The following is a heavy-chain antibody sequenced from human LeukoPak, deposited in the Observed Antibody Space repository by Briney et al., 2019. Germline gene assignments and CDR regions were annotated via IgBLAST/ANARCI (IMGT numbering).Heavy chain of an antibody. CDR2: IIPISGTT. V-gene: IGHV1-69*13. Sequence: GASLKISCTTSVGTFTSYAISWVRQAPGHRREWVGKIIPISGTTTYAQKFEGRVTFAADESTSTAYMELSSLRSEDTALYYCARKLRLGGNWFDPWGQGTLVTVSS. D-gene: IGHD1-26*01. J-gene: IGHJ5*02. CDR3: ARKLRLGGNWFDP. CDR1: VGTFTSYA.